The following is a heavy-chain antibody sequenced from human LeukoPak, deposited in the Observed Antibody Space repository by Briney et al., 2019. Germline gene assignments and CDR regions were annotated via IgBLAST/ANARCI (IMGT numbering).Heavy chain of an antibody. V-gene: IGHV3-30-3*01. CDR3: TPIGYGGPELDV. J-gene: IGHJ6*04. CDR2: ISYDGSNK. CDR1: GFTFSSYA. D-gene: IGHD4-23*01. Sequence: GGSLRLSCAASGFTFSSYAMHWVRQAPGKGLEWVAVISYDGSNKYYADSVKGRFTISRDNSKNTLYLQMNSLKTEDTAVYYCTPIGYGGPELDVWGKGTTVTVSS.